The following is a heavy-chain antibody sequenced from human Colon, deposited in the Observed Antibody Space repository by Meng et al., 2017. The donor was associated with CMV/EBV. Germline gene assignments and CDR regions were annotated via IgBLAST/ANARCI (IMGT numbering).Heavy chain of an antibody. J-gene: IGHJ4*02. CDR2: FDPRGDST. Sequence: SCKTFGYQFKFGSIHWVRQAPGQGLEWMGIFDPRGDSTNYAQKFQGRLTLSEDRSRTTMYMELSGLRSEDTAIYYCARDNSHWSKDFWGQGTLVTVSS. V-gene: IGHV1-46*02. CDR3: ARDNSHWSKDF. CDR1: GYQFKFGS. D-gene: IGHD4-11*01.